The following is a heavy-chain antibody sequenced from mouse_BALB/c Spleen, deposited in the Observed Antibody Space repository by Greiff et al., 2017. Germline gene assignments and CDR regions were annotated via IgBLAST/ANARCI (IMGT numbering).Heavy chain of an antibody. J-gene: IGHJ4*01. Sequence: DVKLVESGPGLVKPSQSLSLTCTVTGYSITSDYAWNWIRQFPGNKLEWMGYISYSGSTSYNPSLKSRISITRDTSKNQFFLQLNSVTTEDTATYYCARYGDGYYVNYAMDYWGQGTSVTVSS. CDR2: ISYSGST. CDR3: ARYGDGYYVNYAMDY. D-gene: IGHD2-3*01. V-gene: IGHV3-2*02. CDR1: GYSITSDYA.